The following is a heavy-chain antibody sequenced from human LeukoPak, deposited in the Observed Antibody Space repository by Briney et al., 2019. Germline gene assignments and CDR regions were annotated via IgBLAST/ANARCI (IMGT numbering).Heavy chain of an antibody. V-gene: IGHV1-46*01. Sequence: ASVKVSCKASGYTFTSNYMHWVRQAPGQGLEWMGIINPSGGTTIYAQKFQGRVTMTRDTSTSTVYMELSSLRSEDTAVYYCARQRGGQYDGFDIWGQGTMVTVSS. J-gene: IGHJ3*02. D-gene: IGHD3-16*01. CDR1: GYTFTSNY. CDR2: INPSGGTT. CDR3: ARQRGGQYDGFDI.